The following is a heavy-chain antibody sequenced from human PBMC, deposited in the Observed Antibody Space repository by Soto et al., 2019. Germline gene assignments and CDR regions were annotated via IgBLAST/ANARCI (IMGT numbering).Heavy chain of an antibody. D-gene: IGHD3-3*01. CDR1: GGSVSSGSYY. V-gene: IGHV4-61*01. CDR3: ASGGITIFGVVSWFDP. CDR2: IYYSGST. Sequence: SETLSLTCTVSGGSVSSGSYYWSWIRQPPGKGLEWIGYIYYSGSTNYNPSLKSRVTISVDTSKNQFSLKLSSVTAADTAVYYCASGGITIFGVVSWFDPWGQGTLVTVSS. J-gene: IGHJ5*02.